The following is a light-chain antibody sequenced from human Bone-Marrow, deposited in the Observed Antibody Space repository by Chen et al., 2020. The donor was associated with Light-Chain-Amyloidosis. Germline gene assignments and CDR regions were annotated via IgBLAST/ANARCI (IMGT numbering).Light chain of an antibody. J-gene: IGLJ2*01. CDR3: QSADSSGNWEVI. V-gene: IGLV3-25*02. Sequence: SYELPQPPSVSVSPDQTALLTCCVDDFPTKYAYSYQQKSGHAPVLVLRRDPERPSGRSELFDGSWSGTAATLTISGVQAEARADYHCQSADSSGNWEVIVGGGTKMTGL. CDR2: RDP. CDR1: DFPTKY.